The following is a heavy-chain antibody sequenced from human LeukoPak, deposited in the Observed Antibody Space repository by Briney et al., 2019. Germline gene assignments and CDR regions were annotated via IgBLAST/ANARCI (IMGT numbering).Heavy chain of an antibody. J-gene: IGHJ4*02. Sequence: GGSLRLSCAPSGFTFDDYTMHWVRQAPGNGLEWVSLISWHGSTTKYADSVKGRFTISRDNLKNSLSLQMNSLGPEDTALYYCAKDIGDSVGYNYFDSWGQGTLVTVSS. D-gene: IGHD3-22*01. V-gene: IGHV3-43*01. CDR2: ISWHGSTT. CDR3: AKDIGDSVGYNYFDS. CDR1: GFTFDDYT.